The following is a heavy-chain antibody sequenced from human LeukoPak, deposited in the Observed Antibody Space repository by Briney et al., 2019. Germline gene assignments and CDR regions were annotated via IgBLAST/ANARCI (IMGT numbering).Heavy chain of an antibody. CDR2: TYYRSKWYN. D-gene: IGHD6-19*01. Sequence: SQTLSLTCAISGDSVSSNSAAWNWIRQSPSRGLEWLGRTYYRSKWYNDYAVSVKSRITINPDTSKNQFSLQLNSVTPEDTAVYYCARDQSIPQNSSGSLQYYYYGMDVWGKGTTVTVSS. CDR3: ARDQSIPQNSSGSLQYYYYGMDV. CDR1: GDSVSSNSAA. J-gene: IGHJ6*04. V-gene: IGHV6-1*01.